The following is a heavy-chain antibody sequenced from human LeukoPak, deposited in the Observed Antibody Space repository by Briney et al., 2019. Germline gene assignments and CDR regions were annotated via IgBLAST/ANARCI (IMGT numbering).Heavy chain of an antibody. CDR3: ARAGRGTSSRALDY. J-gene: IGHJ4*02. Sequence: PSETLSLTCAISGGSFTDYYWSWIRQPPGKGLEWIGDIKDSGSTNSSPSLKSRVVISLDTSKSQLSLKLSPVTAADTATYFCARAGRGTSSRALDYWGQGTLVTVSS. V-gene: IGHV4-34*01. D-gene: IGHD1-1*01. CDR2: IKDSGST. CDR1: GGSFTDYY.